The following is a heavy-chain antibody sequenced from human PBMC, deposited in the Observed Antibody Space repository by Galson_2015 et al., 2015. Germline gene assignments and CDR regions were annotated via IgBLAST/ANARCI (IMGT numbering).Heavy chain of an antibody. CDR2: IKHDESNK. CDR3: AKSGSDGYTYRLDSCDL. D-gene: IGHD5-24*01. V-gene: IGHV3-30*18. Sequence: SLRLSCAASGFTFNKYGMTWVRQAPGKGLEWVADIKHDESNKYYADSVKGRFTISRDNSKNTMLLQMNRLRAEDTAVYYCAKSGSDGYTYRLDSCDLWHQRIMVIGAS. J-gene: IGHJ3*01. CDR1: GFTFNKYG.